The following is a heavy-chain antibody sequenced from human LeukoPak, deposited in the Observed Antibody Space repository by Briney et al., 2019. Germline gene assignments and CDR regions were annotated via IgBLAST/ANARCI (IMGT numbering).Heavy chain of an antibody. CDR3: ARSPGGYCSSTSCYSSWYFDL. V-gene: IGHV3-30*03. J-gene: IGHJ2*01. CDR2: TSYVGSNK. CDR1: GFTFSTHS. Sequence: GGSLRLSCAASGFTFSTHSMNWVRQAPGKGLEWVAVTSYVGSNKYYADSVQGRFTISRDNSKNTLYLQMNSLRAEDTAVYYCARSPGGYCSSTSCYSSWYFDLWGRGTLVTVSS. D-gene: IGHD2-2*02.